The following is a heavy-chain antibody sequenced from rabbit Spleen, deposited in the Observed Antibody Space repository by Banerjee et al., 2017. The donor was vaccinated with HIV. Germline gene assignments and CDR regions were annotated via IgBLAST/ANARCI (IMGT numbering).Heavy chain of an antibody. V-gene: IGHV1S40*01. CDR1: GFSFSSSDY. CDR3: ARDTGSSFSTYGMDL. J-gene: IGHJ6*01. Sequence: QSLEESGGDLVKPGASLTLTCTASGFSFSSSDYMCWFRQAPGKGLEWISCIAGSSSGFTYSATWAKGRFTCSKTSSTTVTLQMTSLTAADTATYFCARDTGSSFSTYGMDLWGQGTLVTVS. D-gene: IGHD8-1*01. CDR2: IAGSSSGFT.